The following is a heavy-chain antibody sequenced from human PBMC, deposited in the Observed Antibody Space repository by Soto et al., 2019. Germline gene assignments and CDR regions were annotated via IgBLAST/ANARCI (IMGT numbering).Heavy chain of an antibody. CDR2: INGYNGNA. CDR1: GYTFTTYG. CDR3: ARMGDVPYYYYGMDV. Sequence: QVQLVQSGAEVKKPGASVTVSCKASGYTFTTYGVSWVRQAPGQGLEWLGWINGYNGNAKYAENLQGRVSMPTDTSTSTAYMELRSLRSDDTAVYYCARMGDVPYYYYGMDVWGQGTTVTVSS. D-gene: IGHD3-16*01. J-gene: IGHJ6*02. V-gene: IGHV1-18*01.